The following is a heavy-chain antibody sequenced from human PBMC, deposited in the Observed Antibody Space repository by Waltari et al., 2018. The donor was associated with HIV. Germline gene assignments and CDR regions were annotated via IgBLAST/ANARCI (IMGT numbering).Heavy chain of an antibody. D-gene: IGHD3-9*01. CDR2: VYISGSA. Sequence: QVQLQESGPGLVKPSQTLSLTCTVSGGSITSGSSHWIWIRQPAGRGLEWIGRVYISGSANYNPSLRSRVTMSLDTSKNQFSLKLSSVTAADTAVYYCARGLDILTGYYHWFSDLWGRGTLVTVSS. V-gene: IGHV4-61*02. J-gene: IGHJ2*01. CDR3: ARGLDILTGYYHWFSDL. CDR1: GGSITSGSSH.